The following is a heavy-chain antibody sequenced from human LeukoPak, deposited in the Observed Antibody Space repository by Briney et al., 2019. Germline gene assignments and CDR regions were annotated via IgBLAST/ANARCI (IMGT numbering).Heavy chain of an antibody. Sequence: ASVKVSCKASGYTSTSYYMHWVRQAPGQGLEWMGIINPSGGSTSYAQKFQGRVTMTRDTSTSTVYMELSSLRSEDTAVYYCAREWRRWLQLRGAFDIWGQGTMVTVSS. D-gene: IGHD5-24*01. CDR1: GYTSTSYY. J-gene: IGHJ3*02. CDR2: INPSGGST. CDR3: AREWRRWLQLRGAFDI. V-gene: IGHV1-46*01.